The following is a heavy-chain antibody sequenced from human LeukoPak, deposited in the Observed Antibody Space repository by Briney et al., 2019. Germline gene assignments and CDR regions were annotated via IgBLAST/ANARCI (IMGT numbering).Heavy chain of an antibody. CDR1: GFTFSSYS. D-gene: IGHD2-2*01. V-gene: IGHV3-48*04. Sequence: TGGSLRLSCAASGFTFSSYSMNWVRQAPGKGLEWVSYISSSSSTIYYADSVKGRFTISRDDAKNSLYLQMNSLRADDTAVYYCARAFDTSWDYYYMDVWGKGTTVTVSS. J-gene: IGHJ6*03. CDR2: ISSSSSTI. CDR3: ARAFDTSWDYYYMDV.